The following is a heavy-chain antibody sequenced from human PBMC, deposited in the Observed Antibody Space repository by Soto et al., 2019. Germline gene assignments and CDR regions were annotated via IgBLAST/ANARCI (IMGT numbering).Heavy chain of an antibody. V-gene: IGHV3-33*01. Sequence: GGSLRLSCAASGFTFSSYGMHWVRQAPGKGLEWVAVICYDGSNKYYADSVKGRFTISRDNSKNTLYLQMNSLRAEDTAVYYCARDFEGAPPITSQNIVIDYYYYGMDVWGQGTTVTVAS. CDR2: ICYDGSNK. CDR1: GFTFSSYG. J-gene: IGHJ6*02. D-gene: IGHD3-16*02. CDR3: ARDFEGAPPITSQNIVIDYYYYGMDV.